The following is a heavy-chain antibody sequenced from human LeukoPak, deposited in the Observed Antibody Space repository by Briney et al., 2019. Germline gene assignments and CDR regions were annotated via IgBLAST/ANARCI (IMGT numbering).Heavy chain of an antibody. Sequence: SETLSLTCTVSGGSISSTSYYWGWIRQPPGKGLEWIGSIYYSGGTYYNPSLKSRVTISVDTSKNQFSLKLSSVTAADTAVYYCARGRVDYDSSGYYPYFDYWGQGTLVTVSS. D-gene: IGHD3-22*01. CDR3: ARGRVDYDSSGYYPYFDY. CDR2: IYYSGGT. J-gene: IGHJ4*02. V-gene: IGHV4-39*01. CDR1: GGSISSTSYY.